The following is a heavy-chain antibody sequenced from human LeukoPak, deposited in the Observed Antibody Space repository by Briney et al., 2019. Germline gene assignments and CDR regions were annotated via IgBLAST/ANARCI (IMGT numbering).Heavy chain of an antibody. CDR2: INPNSGGT. Sequence: GASVKVSCKASAYTFTGYYMHWVRQAPGQGLEWMGWINPNSGGTNYAQKFQGRVTMTRDTSISTAYMELSRLRSDDTAVYYCARERGLVELRPPYFDYWGQGTLVTVSS. V-gene: IGHV1-2*02. CDR3: ARERGLVELRPPYFDY. D-gene: IGHD1-7*01. J-gene: IGHJ4*02. CDR1: AYTFTGYY.